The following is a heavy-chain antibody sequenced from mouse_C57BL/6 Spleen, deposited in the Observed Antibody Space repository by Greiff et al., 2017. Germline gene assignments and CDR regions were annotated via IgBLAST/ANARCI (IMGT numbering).Heavy chain of an antibody. CDR3: ARSITTDRDY. V-gene: IGHV1-61*01. Sequence: QVQLQQPGAELVRPGSSVKLSCKASGYTFPSYWMDWVKQRPGQGLEWIGNIYPSDSETHYNQKFKDKATLTVDKSSSTAYMQLSSLTSEDSAVYYCARSITTDRDYWGQGTTLTVSS. J-gene: IGHJ2*01. CDR2: IYPSDSET. D-gene: IGHD1-1*01. CDR1: GYTFPSYW.